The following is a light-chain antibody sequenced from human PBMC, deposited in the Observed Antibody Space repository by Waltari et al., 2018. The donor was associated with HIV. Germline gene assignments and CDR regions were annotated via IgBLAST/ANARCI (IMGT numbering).Light chain of an antibody. V-gene: IGKV1-39*01. CDR3: QQSYSNPRT. Sequence: DIQMTQSPSSLSASVGDRVTITCRASQTVNTFLNWYQQKQGKAHRLLIYAASSLQSGVPSRFGGAGSGTDFTLTISSLHPEDFGTYYCQQSYSNPRTFGQGTKVE. CDR1: QTVNTF. CDR2: AAS. J-gene: IGKJ1*01.